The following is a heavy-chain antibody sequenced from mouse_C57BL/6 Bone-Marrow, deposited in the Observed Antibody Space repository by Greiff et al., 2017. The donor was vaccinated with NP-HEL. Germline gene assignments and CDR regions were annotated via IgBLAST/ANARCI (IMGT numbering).Heavy chain of an antibody. J-gene: IGHJ4*01. V-gene: IGHV1-69*01. Sequence: QVQLQQPGAELVMPGASVKLSCKASGYTFTSYWMHWVKQRPGQGLEWIGELDPSDSYTNYNQKFKGKSTLTVDKSSSTAYMQLSSLTSEDSAVYYCARDDYDPYAMDYWGQGTSVTVSS. D-gene: IGHD2-4*01. CDR2: LDPSDSYT. CDR3: ARDDYDPYAMDY. CDR1: GYTFTSYW.